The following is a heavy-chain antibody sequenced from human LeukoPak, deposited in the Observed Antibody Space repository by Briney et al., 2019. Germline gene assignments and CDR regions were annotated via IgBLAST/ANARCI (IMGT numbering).Heavy chain of an antibody. CDR1: GGSISSGGYH. J-gene: IGHJ4*02. CDR3: ARDRSSGWFDY. D-gene: IGHD6-19*01. CDR2: IYYSGST. V-gene: IGHV4-31*03. Sequence: SQTLSLTCTVSGGSISSGGYHYTWIRQHPGKGLEYIGYIYYSGSTYYNPSLKSRVAMSVDTSKSQFSLKLSSVTAADTAVYYCARDRSSGWFDYWGQGTLVTASS.